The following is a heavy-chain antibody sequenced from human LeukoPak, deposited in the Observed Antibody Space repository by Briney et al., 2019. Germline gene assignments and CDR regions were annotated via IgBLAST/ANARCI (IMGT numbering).Heavy chain of an antibody. J-gene: IGHJ4*02. Sequence: GGSLRLSCAASGFTVSSNYMSWVRQAPGKGLEWVSVIYSGGSTYYADSVKGRFTISRDNSKNTLYLQMNSLRAEDTAVYYCARVFSSSSPPHQLYYFDYWGQGTLVTVSS. CDR1: GFTVSSNY. CDR3: ARVFSSSSPPHQLYYFDY. V-gene: IGHV3-53*01. D-gene: IGHD6-6*01. CDR2: IYSGGST.